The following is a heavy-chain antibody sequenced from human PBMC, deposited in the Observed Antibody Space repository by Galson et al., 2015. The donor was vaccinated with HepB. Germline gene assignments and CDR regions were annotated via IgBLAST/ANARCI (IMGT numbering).Heavy chain of an antibody. CDR2: ISSNGGST. V-gene: IGHV3-64D*06. CDR1: GFTFSSYA. J-gene: IGHJ3*02. CDR3: VRPIVVVVAAKGLLRAFDI. Sequence: SLRLSCAASGFTFSSYAMHWVRQAPGKGLEYVSAISSNGGSTYYADSVKGRFTISRDNSKNTLYLQMSSLRAEDTAVYYCVRPIVVVVAAKGLLRAFDIWGQGTMVTVSS. D-gene: IGHD2-15*01.